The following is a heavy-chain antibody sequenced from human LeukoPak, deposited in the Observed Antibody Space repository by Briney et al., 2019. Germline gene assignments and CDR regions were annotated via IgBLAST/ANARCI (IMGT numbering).Heavy chain of an antibody. Sequence: GGSLRLSCAASGFTFSSYGMHWVRQAPGKGLEWVAVIWYDGSNKYYADSVKGRFTISRDNSKNTLYLQMNSLRAEDTAVYYCARGEHWQQLSPTPFGYWGQGTLVTVSS. CDR2: IWYDGSNK. J-gene: IGHJ4*02. CDR3: ARGEHWQQLSPTPFGY. CDR1: GFTFSSYG. D-gene: IGHD6-13*01. V-gene: IGHV3-33*01.